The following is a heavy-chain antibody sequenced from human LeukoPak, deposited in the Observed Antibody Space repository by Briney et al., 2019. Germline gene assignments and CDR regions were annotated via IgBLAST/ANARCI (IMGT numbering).Heavy chain of an antibody. CDR3: ARLNTDYDFWSGYYRSVYYYYMDV. CDR2: IYYSGST. CDR1: GGSISSSSYY. V-gene: IGHV4-39*01. D-gene: IGHD3-3*01. J-gene: IGHJ6*03. Sequence: SETLSLTCTVSGGSISSSSYYWGWIRQPPGKGLEWIGSIYYSGSTYYNPSLKSRVTISVDTSKNQFSLKLSSVTAADTAVYYCARLNTDYDFWSGYYRSVYYYYMDVWGKGTTVTVSS.